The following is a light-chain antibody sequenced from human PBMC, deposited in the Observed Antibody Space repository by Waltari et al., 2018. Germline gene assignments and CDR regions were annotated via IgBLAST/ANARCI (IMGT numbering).Light chain of an antibody. V-gene: IGKV3-20*01. CDR2: GAS. CDR1: QRVSSSY. J-gene: IGKJ2*01. Sequence: EIVLTQSPGTLSLSPGDRATFSCRASQRVSSSYLAWYQQKPGRAPRLLIYGASSRATVIPDRFSDSGSGTDFTLTISRLEPEDFAVYYCLQYGTSPFTFGQGTKLEIK. CDR3: LQYGTSPFT.